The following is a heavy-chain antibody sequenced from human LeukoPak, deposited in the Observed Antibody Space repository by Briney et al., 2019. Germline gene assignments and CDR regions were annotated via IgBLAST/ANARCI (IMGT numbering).Heavy chain of an antibody. D-gene: IGHD5-18*01. CDR2: MNSNSGNT. J-gene: IGHJ5*02. CDR1: GYTFTSYD. Sequence: ASLTVSCTASGYTFTSYDINWVRQAPGQGLEWMGWMNSNSGNTDYAQNIKGRATITRNTTISTAYMELSSLRSEDTAVYYCARGLNSVSYFDHWGQGTLVTVSS. V-gene: IGHV1-8*01. CDR3: ARGLNSVSYFDH.